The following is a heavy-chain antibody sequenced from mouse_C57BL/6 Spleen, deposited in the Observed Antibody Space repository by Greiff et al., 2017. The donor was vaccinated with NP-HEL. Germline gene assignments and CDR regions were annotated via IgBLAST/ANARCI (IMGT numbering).Heavy chain of an antibody. CDR1: GFTFSDYG. Sequence: VQRVESGGGLVKPGGSLKLSCAASGFTFSDYGMHWVRQAPEKGLEWVAYISSGSSHIYYADTVKGGFTISRDNAKNTLFLQMTSLRSEDTAMYYCARFLYSNYGGFDYWGQGTTLTVSS. V-gene: IGHV5-17*01. J-gene: IGHJ2*01. CDR3: ARFLYSNYGGFDY. CDR2: ISSGSSHI. D-gene: IGHD2-5*01.